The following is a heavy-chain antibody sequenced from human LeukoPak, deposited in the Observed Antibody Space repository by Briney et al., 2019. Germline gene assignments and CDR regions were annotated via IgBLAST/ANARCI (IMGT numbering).Heavy chain of an antibody. CDR2: IWYDGGIK. V-gene: IGHV3-33*01. Sequence: PGRSLKLSCAASGFTFSNYGMHPVRQAPGKGLEWVAVIWYDGGIKYYADSVKGRFTISRDNSKNTLYLQMNSLRAEDTAVYYCARYCSGGGCKLAYYYYGMYVWGQGTTVTVSS. CDR1: GFTFSNYG. CDR3: ARYCSGGGCKLAYYYYGMYV. J-gene: IGHJ6*02. D-gene: IGHD2-15*01.